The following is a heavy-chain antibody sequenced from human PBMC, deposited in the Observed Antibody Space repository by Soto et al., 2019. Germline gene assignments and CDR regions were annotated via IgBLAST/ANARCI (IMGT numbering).Heavy chain of an antibody. J-gene: IGHJ6*02. CDR3: ARPQTRYYYGMDV. V-gene: IGHV3-30-3*01. CDR2: ISYDGSNK. Sequence: GGSLRLSCAASGFTFSSYAMSWVRQAPGKGLEWVAVISYDGSNKYYADSVKGRFTISRDNSKNTLYLQMNSLRAEDTAVYYCARPQTRYYYGMDVWGQGTTVTVSS. CDR1: GFTFSSYA.